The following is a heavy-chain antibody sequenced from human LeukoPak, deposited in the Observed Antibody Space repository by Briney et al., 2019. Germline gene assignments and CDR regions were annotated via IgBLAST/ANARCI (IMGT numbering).Heavy chain of an antibody. Sequence: SETLSLTCTVSGGSISSYYWSWIRQPPGKGLEWIGYIYYSGSTDYNPSLKSRVTISVDTSKNQFSLKLSSVTAADTAVYYCARHPDGDFDYWGQGTLVTVSS. CDR1: GGSISSYY. CDR3: ARHPDGDFDY. V-gene: IGHV4-59*08. J-gene: IGHJ4*02. D-gene: IGHD3-16*01. CDR2: IYYSGST.